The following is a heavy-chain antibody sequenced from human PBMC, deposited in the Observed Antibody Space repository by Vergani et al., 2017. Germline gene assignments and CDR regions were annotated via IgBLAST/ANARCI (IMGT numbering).Heavy chain of an antibody. D-gene: IGHD3-22*01. CDR1: GGSISSSSYY. J-gene: IGHJ4*02. Sequence: QLQLQESGPGLVKPSETLSLTCTVSGGSISSSSYYWGWIRQPPGKGLEWIGSIYYSGSTYYNPSLKSRVTISVDTSKNQFSLKLSSVTAADTAVYYCVVGSSVYYSIGHFDYWGQGTLVTVSS. V-gene: IGHV4-39*01. CDR3: VVGSSVYYSIGHFDY. CDR2: IYYSGST.